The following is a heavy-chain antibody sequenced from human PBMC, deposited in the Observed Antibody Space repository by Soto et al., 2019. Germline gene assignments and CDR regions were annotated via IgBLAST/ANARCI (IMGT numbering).Heavy chain of an antibody. CDR2: INPSGGST. Sequence: ASVKVSCKASGYTITSYYVHWVRQAPGQGLEWMGIINPSGGSTSYAQKFQGRVTMTRDTSTSTVYMELSSLRSEDTAVYYCARGAPNLRYSRPTLDYWGQGTLVTASS. CDR1: GYTITSYY. CDR3: ARGAPNLRYSRPTLDY. D-gene: IGHD6-13*01. J-gene: IGHJ4*02. V-gene: IGHV1-46*03.